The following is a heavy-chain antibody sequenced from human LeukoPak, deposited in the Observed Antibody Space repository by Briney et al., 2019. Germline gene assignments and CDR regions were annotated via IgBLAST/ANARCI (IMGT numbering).Heavy chain of an antibody. CDR3: ASTFRSYWYYFDY. J-gene: IGHJ4*02. V-gene: IGHV3-53*01. CDR2: IYSGGST. CDR1: GFTFSSNY. Sequence: GGSLRLSCAASGFTFSSNYMSWVRQAPGKGLEWVSVIYSGGSTYYADSVKGRFTISRDNSKNTLYLQMNSLRAEDTAVYYCASTFRSYWYYFDYWGQGTLVTVSS. D-gene: IGHD1-26*01.